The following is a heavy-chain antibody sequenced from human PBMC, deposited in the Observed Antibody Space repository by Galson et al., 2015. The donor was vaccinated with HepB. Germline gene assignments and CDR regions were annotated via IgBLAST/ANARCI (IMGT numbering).Heavy chain of an antibody. V-gene: IGHV3-30*04. D-gene: IGHD3-9*01. Sequence: SLRLSCAASGFTFSSYAMHWVRQAPGKGLEWVAVISYDGSNKYYADSVKGRFTISRDNSKNTLYLQMNSLRAEDTAVYYCARDVLMLRYFDWSPLGTFDIWGQGTMVTVSS. J-gene: IGHJ3*02. CDR2: ISYDGSNK. CDR3: ARDVLMLRYFDWSPLGTFDI. CDR1: GFTFSSYA.